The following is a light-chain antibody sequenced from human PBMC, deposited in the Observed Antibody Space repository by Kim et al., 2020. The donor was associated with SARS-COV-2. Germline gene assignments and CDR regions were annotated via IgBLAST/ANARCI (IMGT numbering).Light chain of an antibody. J-gene: IGLJ2*01. Sequence: QSALTQPPSASGTPGQSVTISCTGTSSDVGGYNYVTWYQQHPGKAPKLIIYGVNKRPSGVPDRFSGSKSGTTASLTVSVLQAEDEADYYCSSYGGRNSLVFGGGTQLTVL. CDR1: SSDVGGYNY. CDR2: GVN. CDR3: SSYGGRNSLV. V-gene: IGLV2-8*01.